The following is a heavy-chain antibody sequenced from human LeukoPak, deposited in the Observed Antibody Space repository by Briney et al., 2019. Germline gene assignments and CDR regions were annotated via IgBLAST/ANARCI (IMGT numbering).Heavy chain of an antibody. CDR3: ARAPQSYYYGMDV. J-gene: IGHJ6*02. CDR1: GGSISSGGYY. V-gene: IGHV4-31*03. CDR2: IYYSGST. Sequence: SQTLSLTCTVSGGSISSGGYYWSWIRHHPGKGLAWIGYIYYSGSTYYNPSLKSRVTISVDTSKNQFSLKLSSVTAADTAVYYCARAPQSYYYGMDVWGQGTTVTVS.